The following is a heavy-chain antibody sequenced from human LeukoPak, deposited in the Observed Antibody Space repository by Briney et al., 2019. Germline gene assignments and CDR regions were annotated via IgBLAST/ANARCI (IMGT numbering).Heavy chain of an antibody. CDR2: INAGNGNT. D-gene: IGHD3-16*02. Sequence: ASVKVSCKASGYTFTSYAMHWVRQAPGQRLEWMGWINAGNGNTKYSQKFQGRVTITRDTSASTAYMELSSLRSEDTAVYYCARGDYVWGSYRTGIDYWGQGTPVTVSS. V-gene: IGHV1-3*01. CDR1: GYTFTSYA. CDR3: ARGDYVWGSYRTGIDY. J-gene: IGHJ4*02.